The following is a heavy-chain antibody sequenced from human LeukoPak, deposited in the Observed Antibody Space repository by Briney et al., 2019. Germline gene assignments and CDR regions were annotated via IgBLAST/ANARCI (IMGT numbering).Heavy chain of an antibody. Sequence: GGSLRLSCAASGFTFSSYAMSWVRQAPGKGLEWVSAISGSGGSTYYADSVKGRCTISRDNSKNTLYLQMNSLRAEDTAVYYCAKDRAGQWLPLDYWGQGTLVTVSS. V-gene: IGHV3-23*01. CDR1: GFTFSSYA. J-gene: IGHJ4*02. CDR3: AKDRAGQWLPLDY. D-gene: IGHD6-19*01. CDR2: ISGSGGST.